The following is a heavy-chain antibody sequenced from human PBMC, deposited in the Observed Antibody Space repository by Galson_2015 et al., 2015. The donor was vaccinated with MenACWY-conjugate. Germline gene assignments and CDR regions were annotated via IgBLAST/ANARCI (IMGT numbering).Heavy chain of an antibody. Sequence: SLRLSCAASGFTFSSYWMSWVRQAPGKGLEWVANIKQDGSEKYYVDSEKGRFTISRDNAKNSLYLQMNSLRAEDTAVYYCAKDIVVVPAAVPNMDVWGQGTTVTVSS. CDR2: IKQDGSEK. CDR1: GFTFSSYW. D-gene: IGHD2-2*01. CDR3: AKDIVVVPAAVPNMDV. J-gene: IGHJ6*02. V-gene: IGHV3-7*03.